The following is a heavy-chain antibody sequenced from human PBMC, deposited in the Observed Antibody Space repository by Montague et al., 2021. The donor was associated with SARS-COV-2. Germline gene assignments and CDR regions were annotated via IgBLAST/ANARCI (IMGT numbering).Heavy chain of an antibody. J-gene: IGHJ6*02. CDR1: GGSISSSNW. Sequence: SETLSLTCAVSGGSISSSNWWSWVRQPPGKGLEWIGEIYHSGSTNYNPSLKSRATISVDKYKNQFSLKLSSVTAADTAVYYCARFYYDILTGYYGMDVWGQGTTVTVSS. V-gene: IGHV4-4*02. D-gene: IGHD3-9*01. CDR2: IYHSGST. CDR3: ARFYYDILTGYYGMDV.